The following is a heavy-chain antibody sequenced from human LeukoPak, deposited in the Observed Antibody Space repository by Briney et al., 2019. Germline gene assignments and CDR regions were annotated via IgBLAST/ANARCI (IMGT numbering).Heavy chain of an antibody. Sequence: PSETLSLTCTVSGGSISSYYWSWIRQPPGKGLEWIGYIYYSGSTNYNPSLKSRVTISVDTSKNQFSLKLSSVTAADTAVYYCARDGPNWNRPGYFDYWGQGTLVTVSS. CDR2: IYYSGST. CDR3: ARDGPNWNRPGYFDY. CDR1: GGSISSYY. J-gene: IGHJ4*02. V-gene: IGHV4-59*01. D-gene: IGHD1-20*01.